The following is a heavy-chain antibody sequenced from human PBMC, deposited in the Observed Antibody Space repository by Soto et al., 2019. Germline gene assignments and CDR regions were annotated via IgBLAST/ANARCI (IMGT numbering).Heavy chain of an antibody. D-gene: IGHD6-19*01. CDR1: GDSISISSYY. J-gene: IGHJ1*01. V-gene: IGHV4-39*01. CDR3: ASPPSSGWYINPYSEYFHY. Sequence: SSETLSLTCSISGDSISISSYYWAWIRQPPGKGLEWIGSMYYSGSTYNNPSLKSRVTMSVDTPKNQFSLKLSSVTAADTAVYYCASPPSSGWYINPYSEYFHYWGQGTLVTVSS. CDR2: MYYSGST.